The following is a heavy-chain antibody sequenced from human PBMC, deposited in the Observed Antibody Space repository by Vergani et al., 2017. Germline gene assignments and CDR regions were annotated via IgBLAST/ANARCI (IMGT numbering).Heavy chain of an antibody. V-gene: IGHV3-66*02. J-gene: IGHJ5*02. CDR2: IYSGDET. CDR3: ARGNYYGSGTYVDP. D-gene: IGHD3-10*01. Sequence: EVQLLESGGVLVQPGGSLRLSCAASGFTFSSYAMSWVRQAPGKGLEWVSHIYSGDETYYADSVKGRVTISRDTSKNTLHLQINNLRVEDTAVYYCARGNYYGSGTYVDPWGQGTLVTVSS. CDR1: GFTFSSYA.